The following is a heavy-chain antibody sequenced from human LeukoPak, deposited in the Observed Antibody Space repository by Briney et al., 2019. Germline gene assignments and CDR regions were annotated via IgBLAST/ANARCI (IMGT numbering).Heavy chain of an antibody. CDR2: IYSGGST. J-gene: IGHJ4*02. CDR3: ARDYIGGWNDH. V-gene: IGHV3-66*01. D-gene: IGHD3-16*01. CDR1: AFSVGRNY. Sequence: PGGSLTLSCAASAFSVGRNYMTWVRPTPGEGREWVSLIYSGGSTYYADSVKGRFTISRDNSKNSVYLQMNSLRVEDTAVYFCARDYIGGWNDHWGQGTLVTVSS.